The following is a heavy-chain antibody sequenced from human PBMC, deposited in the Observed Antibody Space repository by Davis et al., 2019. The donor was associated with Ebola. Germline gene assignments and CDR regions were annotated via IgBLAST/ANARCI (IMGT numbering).Heavy chain of an antibody. CDR3: ARDWVYCFDI. V-gene: IGHV3-21*01. D-gene: IGHD5/OR15-5a*01. J-gene: IGHJ3*02. CDR2: ISSSSSYI. Sequence: GESLKISCAASGFTFSSYSMNWVRQAPGKGLEWVSSISSSSSYIYYADSVKGRFTISRDNAKNSLYLQMNSLRAEETAVYYCARDWVYCFDIWGQGTMVTVSS. CDR1: GFTFSSYS.